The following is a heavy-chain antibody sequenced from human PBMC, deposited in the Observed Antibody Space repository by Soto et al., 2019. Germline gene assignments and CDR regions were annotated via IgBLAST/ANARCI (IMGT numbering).Heavy chain of an antibody. CDR3: ASHRAGIGNSGYGY. D-gene: IGHD5-12*01. Sequence: QVQLVQSGAEVKKPGASVKVSCKASGYTFTSYGISWVRQAPGQGLEWMGWISAYNGNTNYAQKRQGRVTMTTDTSTSTAYMELRSLRSDDTAVYYCASHRAGIGNSGYGYWGQGTLVTVSS. J-gene: IGHJ4*02. CDR1: GYTFTSYG. V-gene: IGHV1-18*01. CDR2: ISAYNGNT.